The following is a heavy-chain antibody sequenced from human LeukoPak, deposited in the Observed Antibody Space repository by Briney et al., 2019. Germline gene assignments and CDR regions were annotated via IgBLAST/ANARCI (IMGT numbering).Heavy chain of an antibody. J-gene: IGHJ4*02. CDR1: GYSISSGFY. V-gene: IGHV4-38-2*01. Sequence: SETLSLTCGVSGYSISSGFYWGWIRPPPGKGLQWIGSLYYTGSAEYNPSLKSRLTMSMDKSKNQFSLKLNSVTAADTAVYYCARLWSGYNFDYWGQGTLVTVSS. D-gene: IGHD5-24*01. CDR3: ARLWSGYNFDY. CDR2: LYYTGSA.